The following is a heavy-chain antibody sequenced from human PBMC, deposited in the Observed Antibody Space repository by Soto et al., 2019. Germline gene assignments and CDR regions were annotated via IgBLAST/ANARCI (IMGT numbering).Heavy chain of an antibody. J-gene: IGHJ5*02. CDR1: GGSFSGYY. CDR2: INHSGST. CDR3: ARGPARIVVPAAIPWFDP. V-gene: IGHV4-34*01. Sequence: QVQLQQWGAGLLKPSETLSLTCAVYGGSFSGYYWSWIRQPPGKGLEWIGEINHSGSTNYNPSLKSRVTISVDTSKNQFSLKLSSVTAAAAAVYYCARGPARIVVPAAIPWFDPWGQGTLVTVSS. D-gene: IGHD2-2*01.